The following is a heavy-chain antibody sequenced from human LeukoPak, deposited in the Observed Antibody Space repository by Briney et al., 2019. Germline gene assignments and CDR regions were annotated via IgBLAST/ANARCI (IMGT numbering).Heavy chain of an antibody. CDR1: GFTFSSYW. V-gene: IGHV3-74*01. CDR2: INSDGSST. Sequence: PGGSLRLSCAASGFTFSSYWIHWVRQAPGKGLVWVSRINSDGSSTSYADSVKGRFTISRDNAKNTLYLQMNSLRAEDTAVYYCARDTPGAADAFDIWGQGTMVTVSS. CDR3: ARDTPGAADAFDI. J-gene: IGHJ3*02.